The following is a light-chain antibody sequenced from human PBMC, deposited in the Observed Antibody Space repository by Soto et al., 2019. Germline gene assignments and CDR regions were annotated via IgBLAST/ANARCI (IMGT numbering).Light chain of an antibody. CDR1: QSVFTS. J-gene: IGKJ1*01. CDR3: HQYNSFSPWT. CDR2: GAS. V-gene: IGKV3D-15*01. Sequence: EIVLTQSPATLSLSPVERATLSCMASQSVFTSLAWFQQKPGQAPKLLIYGASSRASGIPDRFSGSGSGTEFTLTISSLQPDDFATYYCHQYNSFSPWTFGQGTKVDIK.